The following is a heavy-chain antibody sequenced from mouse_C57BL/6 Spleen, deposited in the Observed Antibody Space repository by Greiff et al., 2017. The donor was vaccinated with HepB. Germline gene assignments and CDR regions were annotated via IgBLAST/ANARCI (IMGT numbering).Heavy chain of an antibody. CDR2: INPGSGGT. CDR3: ARGGLLRRYFDV. CDR1: GYAFTNYL. V-gene: IGHV1-54*01. J-gene: IGHJ1*03. D-gene: IGHD1-1*01. Sequence: VQLQQSGAELVRPGTSVKVSCKASGYAFTNYLIEWVKQRPGQGLEWIGVINPGSGGTNYNEKFKGKATLTADKSSSTAYMQLSSLTSEDSAVYFCARGGLLRRYFDVWGTGTTVTVSS.